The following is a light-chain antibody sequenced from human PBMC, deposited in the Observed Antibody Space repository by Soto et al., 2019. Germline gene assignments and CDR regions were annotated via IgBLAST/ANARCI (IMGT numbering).Light chain of an antibody. CDR2: GAS. CDR3: QQYKNWPL. CDR1: QSVSSN. Sequence: DIVLTQSPGTLYLSPGERATLSCRGSQSVSSNLAWYQQKPGQAPRLLIYGASTRATGIPVRFSGSGFGTEFTLTISSLQSEDFAVYYCQQYKNWPLFGQGTRLEIK. J-gene: IGKJ5*01. V-gene: IGKV3-15*01.